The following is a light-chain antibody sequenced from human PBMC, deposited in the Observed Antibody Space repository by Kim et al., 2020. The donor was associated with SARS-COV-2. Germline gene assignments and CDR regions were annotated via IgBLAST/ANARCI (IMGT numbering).Light chain of an antibody. J-gene: IGLJ1*01. Sequence: SYELTQPPSVYVSPGQTASITCSGDKLGDKYACRDQQKPGQSPVLVIYQDSKRPSGIPERFSGSNSGNTATLTISGTQAMNESDYYWQAWDSSTYVFGTGTRVTVL. CDR2: QDS. V-gene: IGLV3-1*01. CDR1: KLGDKY. CDR3: QAWDSSTYV.